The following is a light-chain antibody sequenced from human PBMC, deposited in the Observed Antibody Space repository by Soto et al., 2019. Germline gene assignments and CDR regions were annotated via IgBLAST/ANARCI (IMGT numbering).Light chain of an antibody. J-gene: IGKJ2*01. CDR2: SAS. CDR3: LQHNSYPRA. V-gene: IGKV1-17*03. Sequence: DIQMSQSPSVMSASVGDRVTITCRARHGISNHLACFQQKTEKVLKRLIYSASTLQTGVPSRFSGSGSGTEFILTISSLQSEYFATYYCLQHNSYPRAFGHGTKLEIK. CDR1: HGISNH.